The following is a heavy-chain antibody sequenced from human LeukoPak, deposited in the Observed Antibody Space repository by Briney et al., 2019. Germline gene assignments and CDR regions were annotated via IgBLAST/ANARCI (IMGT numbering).Heavy chain of an antibody. Sequence: GGSLRLSCAASGFILSNYGMNWVRQAPGKGLEWVSTMSASGADTYYADSVKGRFTMSRDSSKNTLHLQMNSLRAEDTAVYYCARKGLVARGMVQWGQGTLVTVSS. CDR3: ARKGLVARGMVQ. D-gene: IGHD2-2*01. CDR1: GFILSNYG. V-gene: IGHV3-23*01. CDR2: MSASGADT. J-gene: IGHJ4*02.